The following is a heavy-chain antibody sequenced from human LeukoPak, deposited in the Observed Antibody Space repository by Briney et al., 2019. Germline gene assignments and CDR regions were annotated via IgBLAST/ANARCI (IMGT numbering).Heavy chain of an antibody. V-gene: IGHV4-34*01. CDR2: INHSGST. CDR1: GGPFSGYY. Sequence: SETLSLTCAVYGGPFSGYYWSWIRLSPGKGLEWIGEINHSGSTNYNPSLKSRVTISVDTSKSQFSLKLSSVTAADTAVYYCARGRASYDFWSGYLFDYWGQGTLVTVSS. J-gene: IGHJ4*02. CDR3: ARGRASYDFWSGYLFDY. D-gene: IGHD3-3*01.